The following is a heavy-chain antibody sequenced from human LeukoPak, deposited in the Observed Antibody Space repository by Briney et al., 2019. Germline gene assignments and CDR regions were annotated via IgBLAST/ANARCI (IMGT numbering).Heavy chain of an antibody. V-gene: IGHV3-74*01. J-gene: IGHJ4*02. Sequence: GGSLRLSCAASGFTFSNYWMDWVRQAPGKGLVWVSRINSDGSSTNYADSVKGRSTVSRDSAKNTLYLQMNTLRAEDTAVYYCATGIAAALYWGQGTLVTVSS. CDR2: INSDGSST. CDR1: GFTFSNYW. CDR3: ATGIAAALY. D-gene: IGHD6-13*01.